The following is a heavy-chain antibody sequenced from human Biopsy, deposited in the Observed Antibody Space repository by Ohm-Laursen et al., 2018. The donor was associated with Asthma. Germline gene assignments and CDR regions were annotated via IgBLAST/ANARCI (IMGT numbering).Heavy chain of an antibody. J-gene: IGHJ3*02. Sequence: GSLRLSCTASGFTFSSYAMSWVRQAPGKGPEWVSLITGSGGSTYYADSVKGRFTISRDNSKNTLYLQMNSLRAEDTAVYYCAKDWSWNYVYAFDIWGQGTMVTVSS. CDR1: GFTFSSYA. CDR2: ITGSGGST. V-gene: IGHV3-23*01. D-gene: IGHD1-7*01. CDR3: AKDWSWNYVYAFDI.